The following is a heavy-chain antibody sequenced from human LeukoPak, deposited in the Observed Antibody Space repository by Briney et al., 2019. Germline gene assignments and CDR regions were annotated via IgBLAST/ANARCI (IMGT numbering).Heavy chain of an antibody. Sequence: GGSLRLSCAASGFTFSSYAMSWVRQAPGKGLEWVSSIGGSGGTTFYADSVKGRFTISRDNSKNTLFLQMSSLRAEDTAVYYCAKGYCASTTCYARFENWAQGTLVTVSS. V-gene: IGHV3-23*01. CDR3: AKGYCASTTCYARFEN. J-gene: IGHJ4*02. CDR1: GFTFSSYA. D-gene: IGHD2-2*01. CDR2: IGGSGGTT.